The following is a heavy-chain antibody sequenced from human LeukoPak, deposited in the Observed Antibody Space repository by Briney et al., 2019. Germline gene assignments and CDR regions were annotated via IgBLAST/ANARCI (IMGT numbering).Heavy chain of an antibody. CDR2: ISAYNGNT. V-gene: IGHV1-18*01. CDR1: GYTFTSYG. D-gene: IGHD3-10*01. Sequence: GASVKVSCKASGYTFTSYGISWVRQAPGQGLEWMGWISAYNGNTNYAQKLQGRVTMTTDTSTSTAYMELRSLRSDDTAVYYCARAYRVRGVHATDYWGQGTLVTVSS. J-gene: IGHJ4*02. CDR3: ARAYRVRGVHATDY.